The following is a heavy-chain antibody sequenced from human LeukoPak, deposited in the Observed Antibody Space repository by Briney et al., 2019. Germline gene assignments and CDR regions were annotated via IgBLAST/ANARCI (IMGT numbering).Heavy chain of an antibody. V-gene: IGHV3-15*01. CDR2: VRSETDGGTT. J-gene: IGHJ5*02. D-gene: IGHD2-2*01. CDR1: GFTFSNAS. CDR3: STLSYAAAPT. Sequence: PGGSLRLSCAAYGFTFSNASMSWVRQAPGKGLEWVSRVRSETDGGTTDYAAPVQGRFTISRDDSKNTLYLQMNSLETDDTAVYYCSTLSYAAAPTWGQGTRVTVSS.